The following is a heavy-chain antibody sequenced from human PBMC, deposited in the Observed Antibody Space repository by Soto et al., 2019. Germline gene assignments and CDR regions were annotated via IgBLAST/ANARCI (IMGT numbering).Heavy chain of an antibody. CDR3: ARSIAAAGSLRGAFDI. Sequence: ASVKVSCKASGYTFTSYDINWVRQTTGQGLEWMGWMNPNSGNTGYAQKFQGRVTMTRNTSISTAYMELSSLRSEDTAVYYCARSIAAAGSLRGAFDIWGQGTMVTVSS. CDR2: MNPNSGNT. CDR1: GYTFTSYD. J-gene: IGHJ3*02. D-gene: IGHD6-13*01. V-gene: IGHV1-8*01.